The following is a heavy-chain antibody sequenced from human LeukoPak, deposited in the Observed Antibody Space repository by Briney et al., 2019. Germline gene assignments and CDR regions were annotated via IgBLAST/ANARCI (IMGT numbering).Heavy chain of an antibody. J-gene: IGHJ3*02. CDR3: ARDFGGNLVGYDAFDI. CDR1: GFTFSSYS. V-gene: IGHV3-48*01. D-gene: IGHD4-23*01. CDR2: ISSSSSTI. Sequence: GGSLRLSCVASGFTFSSYSMNWVRQAPGKGLEWVSHISSSSSTIYYADSVKGRFTISRDNAKNSLYLQMNSLRAEDTAVYYCARDFGGNLVGYDAFDIWGQGTMVTVSS.